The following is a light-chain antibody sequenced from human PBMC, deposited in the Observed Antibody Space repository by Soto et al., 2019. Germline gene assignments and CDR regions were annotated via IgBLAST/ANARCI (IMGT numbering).Light chain of an antibody. J-gene: IGLJ3*02. Sequence: SYELTQPSSVSVSPGQTARITCSGDVLAKKYARWFQQKPGQAPVLVIYKDSERPSGIPERFSGSSSGTTVTLTISGAQVEDEADYYCYPAADNNREVFGGGTQLTVL. V-gene: IGLV3-27*01. CDR1: VLAKKY. CDR3: YPAADNNREV. CDR2: KDS.